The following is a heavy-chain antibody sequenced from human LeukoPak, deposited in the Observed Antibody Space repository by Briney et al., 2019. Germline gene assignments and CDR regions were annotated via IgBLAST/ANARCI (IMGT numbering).Heavy chain of an antibody. V-gene: IGHV1-69*05. CDR2: IIPIFGTA. CDR3: ARGDRSGYYFGY. D-gene: IGHD3-9*01. CDR1: GGTFSSYA. J-gene: IGHJ4*02. Sequence: GSSVKVSCKASGGTFSSYAISWVRQAPGQGLEWMGGIIPIFGTANYAQKFQGRVTITTDESTSTAYMELSSLRSEDTAVYYCARGDRSGYYFGYWGQGTLVSVS.